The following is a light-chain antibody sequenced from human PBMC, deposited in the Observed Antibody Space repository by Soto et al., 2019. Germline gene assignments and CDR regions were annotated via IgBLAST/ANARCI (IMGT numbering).Light chain of an antibody. CDR2: GAS. CDR1: QSVSSN. CDR3: QPYNNWPLP. J-gene: IGKJ1*01. Sequence: EIVMTQSPATLSVSPGERATLSCRASQSVSSNLAWYQQKPGQAPKLLIYGASTRATGIPTRFSGSGSGTEFPPTISSLQSEDYEVYYCQPYNNWPLPFGQGTKVEIK. V-gene: IGKV3-15*01.